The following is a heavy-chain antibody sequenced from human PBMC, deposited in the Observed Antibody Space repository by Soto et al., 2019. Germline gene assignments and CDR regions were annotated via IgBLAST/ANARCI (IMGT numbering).Heavy chain of an antibody. CDR2: ISYDGSNK. Sequence: GGSLRLSCAASGFTFSGYGMHWVRQSPGKGLEWVAVISYDGSNKYYADSVKGRFTISRDNSKNTLYLQMNSLRAEDTAVYYCARDYYDSSGYYYYGMDVWGQGTTVTVSS. D-gene: IGHD3-22*01. CDR1: GFTFSGYG. J-gene: IGHJ6*02. V-gene: IGHV3-30-3*01. CDR3: ARDYYDSSGYYYYGMDV.